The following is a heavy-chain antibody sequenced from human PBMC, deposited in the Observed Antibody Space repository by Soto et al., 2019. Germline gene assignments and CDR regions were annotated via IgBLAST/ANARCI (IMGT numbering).Heavy chain of an antibody. V-gene: IGHV1-46*01. J-gene: IGHJ4*02. CDR3: ARGERSSYQGMVHKFDY. D-gene: IGHD6-13*01. CDR2: INPSGGST. CDR1: GYTFASYY. Sequence: GASVKVSCKASGYTFASYYMHWVRQAPGQGLEWMGIINPSGGSTSYAQKFQGRVTMTRDTSTSTVSLKLSSVTAADTAVYYCARGERSSYQGMVHKFDYWGQGTLVTVSS.